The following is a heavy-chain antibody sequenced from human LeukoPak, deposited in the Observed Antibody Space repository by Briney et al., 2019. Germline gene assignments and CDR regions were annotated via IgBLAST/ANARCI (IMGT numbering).Heavy chain of an antibody. CDR3: ARSHYEGGGSLSWFDP. CDR2: ISYDGSNK. Sequence: PGGSLRLSCAASGFTFSSYAMHWVRQAPGKGLEWVAVISYDGSNKYYADSVKGRFTISRDNSKNTLYLQMNSLRVEDTAVYYCARSHYEGGGSLSWFDPWGQGALVTVSS. V-gene: IGHV3-30-3*01. J-gene: IGHJ5*02. D-gene: IGHD2-15*01. CDR1: GFTFSSYA.